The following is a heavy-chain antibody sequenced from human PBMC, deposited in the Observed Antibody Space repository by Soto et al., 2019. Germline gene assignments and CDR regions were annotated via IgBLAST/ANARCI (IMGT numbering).Heavy chain of an antibody. V-gene: IGHV1-46*01. CDR3: ARELSITIFGVVTEALNYFDY. CDR2: INPSGGST. Sequence: GASVKVSCKASGYTFTSYAMHWVRQAPGQGLEWMGIINPSGGSTSYAQKFQGRVTMTRDTSTSTVYMELSSLRSEDTAVYYCARELSITIFGVVTEALNYFDYWGQGTLVTVSS. J-gene: IGHJ4*02. CDR1: GYTFTSYA. D-gene: IGHD3-3*01.